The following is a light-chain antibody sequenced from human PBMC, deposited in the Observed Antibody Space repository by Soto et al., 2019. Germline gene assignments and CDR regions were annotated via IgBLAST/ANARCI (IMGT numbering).Light chain of an antibody. CDR1: QSVSSTS. Sequence: EIVLTQSPGTLSLSPGERATLSCRASQSVSSTSLAWYQQKPGQAPRLLIYSASSRATGIPDRFTGSGSGIDFTLTISRLEPEDFAVYYCQQYGSSPLHTFGQGTKLEIK. CDR3: QQYGSSPLHT. CDR2: SAS. V-gene: IGKV3-20*01. J-gene: IGKJ2*01.